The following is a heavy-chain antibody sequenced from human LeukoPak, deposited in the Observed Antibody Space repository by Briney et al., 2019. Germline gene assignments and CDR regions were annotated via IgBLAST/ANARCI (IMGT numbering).Heavy chain of an antibody. Sequence: ASVKVSCKASGYTFTSYDINWVRQATGQGLEWMGWMNPNSGNTGYAQKFQGRVTITRNTSISTAYMELSSLRSEDTAVYYCARISLTGYAPISGYCDYWGQGTLVTVSS. D-gene: IGHD3-9*01. J-gene: IGHJ4*02. CDR2: MNPNSGNT. V-gene: IGHV1-8*03. CDR1: GYTFTSYD. CDR3: ARISLTGYAPISGYCDY.